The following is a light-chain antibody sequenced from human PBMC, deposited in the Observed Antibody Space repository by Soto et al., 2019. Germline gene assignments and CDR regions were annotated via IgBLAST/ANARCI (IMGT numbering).Light chain of an antibody. CDR3: SSYTTSYFYV. CDR1: GRDIGAYNY. Sequence: QPVLTQPASVSGSPGQSITISCTGSGRDIGAYNYVSWYQQHPGKAPKLILYGVKNRPSGVSNRFSASKSAFTASLTISGLQAEEEADYYCSSYTTSYFYVFGPGTKLTVL. J-gene: IGLJ1*01. V-gene: IGLV2-14*01. CDR2: GVK.